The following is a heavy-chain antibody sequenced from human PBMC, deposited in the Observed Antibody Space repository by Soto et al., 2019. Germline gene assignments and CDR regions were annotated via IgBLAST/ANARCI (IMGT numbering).Heavy chain of an antibody. CDR1: GFIFSSYG. V-gene: IGHV3-33*01. CDR2: IWYDGSNK. J-gene: IGHJ4*02. D-gene: IGHD2-15*01. Sequence: GESLKISCAASGFIFSSYGMHWVRQAPGKGLEWVAVIWYDGSNKYYADSVKGRCTISRDNSKNTVSMQMNSLRAEDTAVYYCARQGANSDFDYWGQGTLVTVSS. CDR3: ARQGANSDFDY.